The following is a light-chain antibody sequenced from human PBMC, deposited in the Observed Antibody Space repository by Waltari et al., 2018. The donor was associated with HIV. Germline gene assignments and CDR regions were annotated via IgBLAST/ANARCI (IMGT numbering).Light chain of an antibody. CDR2: GDT. CDR1: RPNIGAGHH. Sequence: QSVLTQPPSVSAAPGQRVTISCAVSRPNIGAGHHVPSSHQFPGTAPKLPILGDTNRPSGVPDRVSGSKSGTSASLAITGLQAEDEADYYCQSYDNSLSAVVFGGGTKLTVL. J-gene: IGLJ2*01. CDR3: QSYDNSLSAVV. V-gene: IGLV1-40*01.